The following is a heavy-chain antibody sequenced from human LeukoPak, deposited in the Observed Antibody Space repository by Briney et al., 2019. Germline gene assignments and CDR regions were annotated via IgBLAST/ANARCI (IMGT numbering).Heavy chain of an antibody. J-gene: IGHJ1*01. V-gene: IGHV3-7*01. CDR2: IKPDGSVG. D-gene: IGHD6-13*01. CDR1: GFTFSSYG. CDR3: AQNLVAAAGDH. Sequence: GGSLRLSCAASGFTFSSYGMTWVRQAPGKGLEWVANIKPDGSVGYYVDSVRGRFIISRDNAGNSLYLQMNSLRVEDTAVYYCAQNLVAAAGDHWGQGTLLIVSS.